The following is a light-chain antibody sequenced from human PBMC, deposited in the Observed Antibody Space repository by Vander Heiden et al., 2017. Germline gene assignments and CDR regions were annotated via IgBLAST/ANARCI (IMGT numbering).Light chain of an antibody. V-gene: IGLV2-14*01. Sequence: QSATVSGSPGQPLTISCTVTSSDIGGYNFGSWYQQHPGKAPKLMIYDVSNRPSGVSNRFSGSRSGNTASLTISRLQAEDEADYYCSSYTSSTTMFGGGTKVTVL. CDR1: SSDIGGYNF. CDR3: SSYTSSTTM. J-gene: IGLJ3*02. CDR2: DVS.